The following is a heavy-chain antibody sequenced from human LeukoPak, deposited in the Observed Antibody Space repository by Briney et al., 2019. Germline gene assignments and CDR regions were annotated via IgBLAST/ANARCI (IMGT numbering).Heavy chain of an antibody. Sequence: ASVKVSCKASGYTFTIYGISWVRQAPGQGLEWMGWISAYNGNTNYAQKLQGRVTMTTDTSTSTAYMELRSLRSDDTAVYYCARAQRDRDYYDSSGYPQFDYWGQGTLVTVSS. CDR3: ARAQRDRDYYDSSGYPQFDY. J-gene: IGHJ4*02. V-gene: IGHV1-18*01. CDR2: ISAYNGNT. CDR1: GYTFTIYG. D-gene: IGHD3-22*01.